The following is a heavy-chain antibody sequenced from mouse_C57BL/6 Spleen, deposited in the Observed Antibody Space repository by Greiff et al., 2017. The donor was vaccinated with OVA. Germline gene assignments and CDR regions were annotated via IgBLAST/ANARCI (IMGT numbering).Heavy chain of an antibody. CDR3: ARAVVASYWYFDV. CDR2: INPSNGGT. CDR1: GYTFTSYW. Sequence: VQLQQPGTELVKPGASVKLSCKASGYTFTSYWMHWVKQRPGQGLEWIGNINPSNGGTNYNEKFKSKATLTVDKSSSTTYMQLSSLTSEDSAVYYGARAVVASYWYFDVWGTGTTVTVSS. J-gene: IGHJ1*03. V-gene: IGHV1-53*01. D-gene: IGHD1-1*01.